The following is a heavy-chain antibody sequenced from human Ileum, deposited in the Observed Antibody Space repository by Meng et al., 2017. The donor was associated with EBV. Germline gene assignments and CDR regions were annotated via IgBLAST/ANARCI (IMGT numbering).Heavy chain of an antibody. CDR3: VRDGRSINLLDY. J-gene: IGHJ4*02. CDR1: GYSFNKFA. D-gene: IGHD2-15*01. Sequence: QVQPVQSGSEFQKPGASVKVSCKASGYSFNKFAINWVRQAPGQGLEWVGWINTKTGDPRYAQGFTGRFVFSLDTSVSTAYLQISSLKPEDTAVYYCVRDGRSINLLDYWGQGTLVTVSS. CDR2: INTKTGDP. V-gene: IGHV7-4-1*02.